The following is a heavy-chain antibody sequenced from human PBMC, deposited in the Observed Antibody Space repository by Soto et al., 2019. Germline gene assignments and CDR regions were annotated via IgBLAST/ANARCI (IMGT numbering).Heavy chain of an antibody. D-gene: IGHD6-13*01. Sequence: SETLSLTCTVSGGSISSGDYYWSWIRQPPGKGLEWIGYIYYSGSTYYNPSLKSRVTISVDTSKNQFSLKLSSVTAADTAVYYCARVAAYYYYGMDVWGHGTTVTVSS. J-gene: IGHJ6*02. CDR2: IYYSGST. V-gene: IGHV4-30-4*01. CDR1: GGSISSGDYY. CDR3: ARVAAYYYYGMDV.